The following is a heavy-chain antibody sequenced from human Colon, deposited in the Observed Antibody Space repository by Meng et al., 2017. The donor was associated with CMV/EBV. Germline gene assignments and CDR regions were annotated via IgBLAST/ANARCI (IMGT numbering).Heavy chain of an antibody. CDR3: ARSSSSFFDY. D-gene: IGHD6-13*01. J-gene: IGHJ4*02. V-gene: IGHV5-51*01. CDR2: IYPRDSDT. Sequence: GESLKISCQVSGHTSTNYWIGWVRQKPGKGLEWMGVIYPRDSDTIYSPSFEGQVTISADNSINTAYLQWTSLRASDTAMYYWARSSSSFFDYWGQGTLVTVSS. CDR1: GHTSTNYW.